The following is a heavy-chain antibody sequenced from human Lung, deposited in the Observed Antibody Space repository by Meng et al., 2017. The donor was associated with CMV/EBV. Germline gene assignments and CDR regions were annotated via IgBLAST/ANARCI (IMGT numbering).Heavy chain of an antibody. CDR1: GYTLTNYY. CDR2: INPSDNTT. J-gene: IGHJ4*02. D-gene: IGHD6-13*01. Sequence: ASXXVSXKASGYTLTNYYIHWVRQAPGQGLEWMGIINPSDNTTIYAQKFQGRVTMTRDTSTSTVYMELSSLRSDDTALYYCARDLGYSSSWYFQYYFDCWGQGXLVTSPQ. CDR3: ARDLGYSSSWYFQYYFDC. V-gene: IGHV1-46*01.